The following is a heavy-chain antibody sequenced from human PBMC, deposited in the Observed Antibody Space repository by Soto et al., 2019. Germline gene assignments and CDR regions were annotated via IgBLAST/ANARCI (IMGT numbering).Heavy chain of an antibody. CDR3: ARDPRHHYYYYGMDV. Sequence: TVSGGSISSGDYYWSWIRQPPGKGLEWIGYIYYSGSTYYNPSLKSRVTISVYTSKNQFSLKLSSVTATDTAVYYCARDPRHHYYYYGMDVWGQGTLVTVS. V-gene: IGHV4-30-4*01. CDR1: GGSISSGDYY. J-gene: IGHJ6*02. CDR2: IYYSGST.